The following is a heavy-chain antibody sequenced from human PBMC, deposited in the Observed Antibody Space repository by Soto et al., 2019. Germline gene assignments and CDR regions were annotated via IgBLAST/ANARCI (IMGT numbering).Heavy chain of an antibody. V-gene: IGHV1-69*08. J-gene: IGHJ6*04. CDR2: IIPILGIA. CDR3: ARDRDFWSGYYTGLSDV. Sequence: QVQLVQSGAEVKKPGSSVKVSCKASGGTFSSYTISWVRQAPGQGLEWMGRIIPILGIANYAQKCQGRVTITADKSTSTAYMELSSLRSEDTAVYYCARDRDFWSGYYTGLSDVWGKGTTVTVSS. D-gene: IGHD3-3*01. CDR1: GGTFSSYT.